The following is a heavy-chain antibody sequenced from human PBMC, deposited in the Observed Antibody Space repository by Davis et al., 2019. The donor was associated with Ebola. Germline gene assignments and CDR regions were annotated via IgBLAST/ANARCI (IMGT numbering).Heavy chain of an antibody. V-gene: IGHV4-38-2*02. Sequence: MPSETLSLTCTVSGGSISSGYYWGWIRQPPGKGLEWIGSIYHSGSTYYNPSLKSRVTISVDTSKNQFSLKLSSVTAADTAVYYCARDGVDTHYYYYGMDVWGQGTTVTVSS. J-gene: IGHJ6*02. CDR3: ARDGVDTHYYYYGMDV. D-gene: IGHD5-18*01. CDR2: IYHSGST. CDR1: GGSISSGYY.